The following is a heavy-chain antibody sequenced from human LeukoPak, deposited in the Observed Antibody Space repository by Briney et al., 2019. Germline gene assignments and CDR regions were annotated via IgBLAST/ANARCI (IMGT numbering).Heavy chain of an antibody. V-gene: IGHV4-34*01. Sequence: SETLSLTCAVYGGSFSGYYWSWIRQPPGKGLEWIGEINHSGSTNYNPSLKSRVTISVDTSKNQFSLKLSSVTAADTAVYYCARRDIVVPVGPFGYWGQGTLVTVSS. D-gene: IGHD2-15*01. J-gene: IGHJ4*02. CDR3: ARRDIVVPVGPFGY. CDR2: INHSGST. CDR1: GGSFSGYY.